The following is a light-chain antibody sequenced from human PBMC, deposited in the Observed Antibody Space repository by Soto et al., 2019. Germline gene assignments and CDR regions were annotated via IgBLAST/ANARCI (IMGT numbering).Light chain of an antibody. Sequence: DVQMTQSPSTLSASVGDRATITCRASLSIRYWLAWFQQKPGKAPRLLIYEASRLESGVPSRISGSGSGTVFTLTISSLQPDDFATYYCQQYTNYPWTFGQGTKVEIK. CDR2: EAS. CDR3: QQYTNYPWT. V-gene: IGKV1-5*03. J-gene: IGKJ1*01. CDR1: LSIRYW.